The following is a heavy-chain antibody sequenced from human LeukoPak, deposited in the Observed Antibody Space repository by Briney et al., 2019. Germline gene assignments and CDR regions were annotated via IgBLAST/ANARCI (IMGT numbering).Heavy chain of an antibody. J-gene: IGHJ4*02. V-gene: IGHV1-18*01. D-gene: IGHD6-13*01. CDR3: ARGIAAALYDY. CDR1: GYTFTSYG. CDR2: ITAYNDNT. Sequence: ASVKVSCKASGYTFTSYGISWVRQAPGQGLEWMGWITAYNDNTYYAQKLQGRVTMTTDTSTSTAYMELRSLRSDDTAVYYYARGIAAALYDYWGQGTLVTVSS.